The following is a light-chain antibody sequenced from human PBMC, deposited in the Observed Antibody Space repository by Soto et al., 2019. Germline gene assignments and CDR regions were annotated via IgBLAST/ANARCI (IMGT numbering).Light chain of an antibody. V-gene: IGKV1-39*01. Sequence: DIQMTQSPSSLSASVGDRVTITCRESQSIRSYLNWYQQTPGKAPKLMIYAASSLQSGVPSRFSGSGSGTDFTLTISGLEPADLGVYYCQQRHNWPITFGQGTRLEIK. CDR2: AAS. CDR1: QSIRSY. J-gene: IGKJ5*01. CDR3: QQRHNWPIT.